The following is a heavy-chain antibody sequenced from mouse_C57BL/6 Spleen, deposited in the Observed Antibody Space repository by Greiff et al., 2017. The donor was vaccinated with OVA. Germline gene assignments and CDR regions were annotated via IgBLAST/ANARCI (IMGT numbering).Heavy chain of an antibody. D-gene: IGHD2-4*01. CDR2: IYPSDSET. CDR3: ARKGLSYYDYGGFAY. Sequence: QVHVKQPGAELVRPGSSVKLSCKASGYTFTSYWMDWVKQRPGQGLEWIGNIYPSDSETHYNQKFKDKATLTVDKSSSTAYMQLSSLTSEDSAVYYCARKGLSYYDYGGFAYWGQGTLVTVSA. J-gene: IGHJ3*01. CDR1: GYTFTSYW. V-gene: IGHV1-61*01.